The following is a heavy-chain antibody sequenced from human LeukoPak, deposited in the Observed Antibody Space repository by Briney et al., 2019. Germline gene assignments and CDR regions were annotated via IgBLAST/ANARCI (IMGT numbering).Heavy chain of an antibody. CDR2: IRDDGSEK. J-gene: IGHJ4*02. CDR1: GFTFSDYW. Sequence: GGSLRLSCAASGFTFSDYWMLWVRQAPGKGPGWVANIRDDGSEKNYVDSVKGRSTISRDNAQMSLYLQMNSLRVDDTAVYYCATDRKAGSWDPRFDYGGQGTLVTVSS. CDR3: ATDRKAGSWDPRFDY. V-gene: IGHV3-7*04. D-gene: IGHD1-14*01.